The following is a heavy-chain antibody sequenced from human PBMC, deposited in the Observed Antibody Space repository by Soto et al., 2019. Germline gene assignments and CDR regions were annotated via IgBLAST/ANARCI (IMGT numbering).Heavy chain of an antibody. D-gene: IGHD2-21*01. CDR1: GGSSSRYY. CDR3: ARGVIH. CDR2: IYYSGST. V-gene: IGHV4-59*12. J-gene: IGHJ4*02. Sequence: SETLSVTCSVWGGSSSRYYWSWIRQPPGKGLEWIGYIYYSGSTYYNPSLKSRVTISVDTSKNQFSLKLSSVTAADTAVYYCARGVIHWGQGTLVTVSS.